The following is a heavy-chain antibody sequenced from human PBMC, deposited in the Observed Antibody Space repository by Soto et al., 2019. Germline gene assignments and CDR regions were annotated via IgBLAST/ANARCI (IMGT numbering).Heavy chain of an antibody. Sequence: SETLSLTCAVYGGSFSGYYWSWIRQPPGKGLEWIGEINHSGSTNYNPSLKSRVTISVDTSKNQFSLKLSSATAADTAVYYCARRHWFDPWGQGTLVTVSS. CDR2: INHSGST. CDR1: GGSFSGYY. CDR3: ARRHWFDP. V-gene: IGHV4-34*01. J-gene: IGHJ5*02.